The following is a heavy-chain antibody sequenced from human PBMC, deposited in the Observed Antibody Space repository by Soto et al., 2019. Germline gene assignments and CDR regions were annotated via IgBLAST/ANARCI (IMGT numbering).Heavy chain of an antibody. V-gene: IGHV1-18*01. CDR2: ISAYDGKT. CDR1: GYTFNTYG. Sequence: ASVKVSFKTSGYTFNTYGINWVRQAPGQGLELMGWISAYDGKTTYAEKFQGRVTLTTDTSTSTAYMELRSLRSDDTAIYYCARDPHEFWTSCWFDPWGQGTPVTVSS. CDR3: ARDPHEFWTSCWFDP. D-gene: IGHD3-3*01. J-gene: IGHJ5*02.